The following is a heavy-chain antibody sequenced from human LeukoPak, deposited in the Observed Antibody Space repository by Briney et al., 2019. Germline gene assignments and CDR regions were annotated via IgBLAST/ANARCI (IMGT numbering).Heavy chain of an antibody. V-gene: IGHV4-61*02. Sequence: TSQTLSLTCTVSGGSISSGSYYWSWIRQPAGKGLEWIGRIYTSGSTNYNPSLKSRVTISVDTSKNQFSLKLSSVTAADTAVYYCARGYSNYDFDYWGQGTLVTVSS. CDR3: ARGYSNYDFDY. J-gene: IGHJ4*02. CDR2: IYTSGST. D-gene: IGHD4-11*01. CDR1: GGSISSGSYY.